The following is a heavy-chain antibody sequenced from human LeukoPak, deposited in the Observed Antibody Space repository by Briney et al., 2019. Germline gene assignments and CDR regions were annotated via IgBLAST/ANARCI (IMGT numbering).Heavy chain of an antibody. D-gene: IGHD1-26*01. CDR3: KRGGIWGMDV. J-gene: IGHJ6*02. Sequence: QAGGSLRLSCVASGFTFNNYWMTWVRQAPGKGLEWVATIKHDGSEKYYVDSVKGRFTISRDNGKNSLYLRMNSLRAEDTAVYYCKRGGIWGMDVWGQGTTVIVSS. CDR1: GFTFNNYW. CDR2: IKHDGSEK. V-gene: IGHV3-7*01.